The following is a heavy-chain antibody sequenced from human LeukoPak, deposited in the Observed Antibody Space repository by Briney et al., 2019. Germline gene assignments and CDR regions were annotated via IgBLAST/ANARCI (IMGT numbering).Heavy chain of an antibody. CDR3: AKASAVRGYYYYGMDV. CDR1: GFTFSSYA. D-gene: IGHD3-10*02. J-gene: IGHJ6*02. V-gene: IGHV3-23*01. Sequence: GGSLRLSCAASGFTFSSYAMTWVRQAPGKGLEWVSGISESGGITYYADSVKGRFTISRDNSKNTMYLQMNSLRVEDTAVYYCAKASAVRGYYYYGMDVWGQGTTVTVSS. CDR2: ISESGGIT.